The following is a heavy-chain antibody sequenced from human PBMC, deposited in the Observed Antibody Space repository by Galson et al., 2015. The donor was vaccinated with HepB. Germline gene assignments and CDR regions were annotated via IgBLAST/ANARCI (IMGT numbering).Heavy chain of an antibody. V-gene: IGHV7-4-1*02. CDR3: ARDAYDTNQKYGMDV. CDR2: INTNTGNP. J-gene: IGHJ6*02. CDR1: GYTFTRYA. D-gene: IGHD3-9*01. Sequence: SVKVSCKASGYTFTRYAMNWVRQAPGQGLESMGWINTNTGNPTYAQGFTGRFVFSLDTSVSTAYLQISSLKAEDTAVYYCARDAYDTNQKYGMDVWGQGTTVTVSS.